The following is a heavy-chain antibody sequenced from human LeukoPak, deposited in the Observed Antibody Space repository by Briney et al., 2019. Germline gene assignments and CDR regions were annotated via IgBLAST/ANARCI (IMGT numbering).Heavy chain of an antibody. CDR2: ISYDGSNK. CDR3: AKDRIAAAGTGYDY. J-gene: IGHJ4*02. CDR1: GFTFSSYG. Sequence: PGGSLRLSCAASGFTFSSYGMHWVRQAPGKGLEWVAVISYDGSNKYYADSVKGRFTISRDNSKNTLYLQMNSPRAEDTAVYYCAKDRIAAAGTGYDYWGQGTLVTVSS. V-gene: IGHV3-30*18. D-gene: IGHD6-13*01.